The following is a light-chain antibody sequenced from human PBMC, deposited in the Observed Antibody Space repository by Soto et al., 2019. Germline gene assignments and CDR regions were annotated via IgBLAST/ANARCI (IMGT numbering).Light chain of an antibody. Sequence: EIVLTQSPGTLSLSPGERATLSCRASQSVSSSFLAWYQQKPGQAPRLLIYGASSRATGIPDRFSGSGSGKDFTINISRLEPEDFAVYYCQQYDNSPWTFGQGTKVEIK. CDR2: GAS. V-gene: IGKV3-20*01. J-gene: IGKJ1*01. CDR1: QSVSSSF. CDR3: QQYDNSPWT.